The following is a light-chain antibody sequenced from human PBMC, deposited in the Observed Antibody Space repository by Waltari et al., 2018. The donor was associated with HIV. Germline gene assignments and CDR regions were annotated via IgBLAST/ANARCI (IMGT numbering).Light chain of an antibody. J-gene: IGLJ3*02. V-gene: IGLV1-44*01. CDR1: SSNIGRNT. CDR2: SNN. CDR3: AAWDDSLNGWV. Sequence: QSLLTQPPSASGTPGQRVTNSCSGSSSNIGRNTIHWYQQLPGTAPKLLIYSNNQVPSGVPDRFSGSKSGNSASLAISGLQSEDEADYYCAAWDDSLNGWVFGGGTKLTVL.